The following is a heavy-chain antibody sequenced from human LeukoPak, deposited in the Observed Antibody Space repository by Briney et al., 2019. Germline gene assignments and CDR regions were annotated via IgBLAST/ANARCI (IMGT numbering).Heavy chain of an antibody. V-gene: IGHV4-59*07. J-gene: IGHJ6*02. CDR3: AKISSSIYYGMDV. D-gene: IGHD6-13*01. CDR2: IYYSGTT. CDR1: GGSISGYY. Sequence: SDTLSLTCTVSGGSISGYYWSWIRQPPGKGLEWIGYIYYSGTTKYNPSLKSRVTISVDTSKNQFSLKLNSVTAADTAVYYCAKISSSIYYGMDVWGQGTTVTVPS.